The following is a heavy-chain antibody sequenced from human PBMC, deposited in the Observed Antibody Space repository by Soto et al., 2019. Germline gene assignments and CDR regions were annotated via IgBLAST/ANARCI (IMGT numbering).Heavy chain of an antibody. CDR1: GYDFTTYG. Sequence: QVHLVQSGAEVKKPGASVKVSCKGSGYDFTTYGITWVRQAPGQGLEWMAWISAHNGNTDYAQKLQGRVTVPRDTSTSTAYMELRSLRSDDTAMYYCARGRYGDYWGQGALVTVSS. CDR2: ISAHNGNT. D-gene: IGHD1-1*01. V-gene: IGHV1-18*01. J-gene: IGHJ4*02. CDR3: ARGRYGDY.